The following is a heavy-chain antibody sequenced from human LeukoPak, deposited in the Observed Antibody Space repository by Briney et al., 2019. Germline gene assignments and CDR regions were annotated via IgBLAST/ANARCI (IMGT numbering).Heavy chain of an antibody. CDR1: GFTFSSYA. V-gene: IGHV3-23*01. CDR2: ITGSDGTT. CDR3: AKAKGPYCSGGSCLAPFDY. Sequence: GGSLRLSCAASGFTFSSYAMHWVRQAPGKGLEWVSAITGSDGTTYYADSVKGRFTISRDSSKNTLFLQMNSLRADDTAVYYCAKAKGPYCSGGSCLAPFDYWGQGTLVTVSS. D-gene: IGHD2-15*01. J-gene: IGHJ4*02.